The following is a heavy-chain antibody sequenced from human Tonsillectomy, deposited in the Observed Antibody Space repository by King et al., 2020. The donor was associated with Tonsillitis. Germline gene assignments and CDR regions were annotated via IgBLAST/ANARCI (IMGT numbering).Heavy chain of an antibody. CDR2: IKEDGSEK. CDR1: GFSFSSYW. D-gene: IGHD5-18*01. Sequence: VQLVESGGGLVQPGGSLRLSCAASGFSFSSYWMSWVRQAPGKGLEWVANIKEDGSEKYYVDSVKGRFTISRDNAKNSLYLQMNSLRAEDTAIYYCARDHSGYTYGFLAGFDYWGQGSLVTVSS. J-gene: IGHJ4*02. V-gene: IGHV3-7*03. CDR3: ARDHSGYTYGFLAGFDY.